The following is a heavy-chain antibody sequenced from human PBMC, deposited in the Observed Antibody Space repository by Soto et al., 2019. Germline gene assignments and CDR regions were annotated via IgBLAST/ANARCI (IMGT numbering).Heavy chain of an antibody. CDR2: VDSAGRGT. CDR3: ATVFEH. J-gene: IGHJ4*02. V-gene: IGHV3-74*01. CDR1: GITFSGFW. Sequence: VPLVESGGDSVQPGGSLRLSCVASGITFSGFWMHWVRQVPGKGLEWVARVDSAGRGTSYADSVKGRFTVSRDNAKNTLSLQMDSLRVEDTAVYYCATVFEHWGQGIPVTVSA.